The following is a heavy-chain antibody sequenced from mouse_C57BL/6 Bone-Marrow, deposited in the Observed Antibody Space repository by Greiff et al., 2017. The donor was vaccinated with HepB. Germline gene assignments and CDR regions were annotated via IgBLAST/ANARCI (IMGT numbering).Heavy chain of an antibody. CDR2: IDPETGGT. D-gene: IGHD1-1*01. Sequence: QVQLQQSGAELVRPGASVTLSCKASGYTFTDYEMHWVKQTPVHGLEWIGAIDPETGGTAYNQKFKGKAILTADKSSSTAYMELRSLTSEDSAVYYCTRGIYYYGSSYVEGDYWGQGTTLTVSA. J-gene: IGHJ2*01. CDR1: GYTFTDYE. V-gene: IGHV1-15*01. CDR3: TRGIYYYGSSYVEGDY.